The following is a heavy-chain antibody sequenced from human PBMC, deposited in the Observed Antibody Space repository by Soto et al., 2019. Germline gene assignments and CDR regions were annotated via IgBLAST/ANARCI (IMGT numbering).Heavy chain of an antibody. CDR1: GFTFSSYS. D-gene: IGHD3-3*01. Sequence: GGSLRLSCAASGFTFSSYSMNWVRQAPGKGLEWVSYISSSSSTIYYADSVKGRFTISRDNAKNSLYLQMNSLRDEDTAVYYCARGPYYDFWSGYRDAFDIWGQGTMVTVSS. CDR3: ARGPYYDFWSGYRDAFDI. J-gene: IGHJ3*02. V-gene: IGHV3-48*02. CDR2: ISSSSSTI.